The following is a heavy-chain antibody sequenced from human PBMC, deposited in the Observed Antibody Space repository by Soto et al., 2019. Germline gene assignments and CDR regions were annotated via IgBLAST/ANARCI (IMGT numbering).Heavy chain of an antibody. Sequence: GGSLRLSCAASGFTFSNYSMNWVRQAPGKGLEWVSSISSSSSYIYYADSVKGRFTISRDNAKNSLYLQMNSLRAEDTAVYYCARVASADYGDYVSGYWGQGTLVTVSS. J-gene: IGHJ4*02. D-gene: IGHD4-17*01. CDR2: ISSSSSYI. CDR1: GFTFSNYS. V-gene: IGHV3-21*01. CDR3: ARVASADYGDYVSGY.